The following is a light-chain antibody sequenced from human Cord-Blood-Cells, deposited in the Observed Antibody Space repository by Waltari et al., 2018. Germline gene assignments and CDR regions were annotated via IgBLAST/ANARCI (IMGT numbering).Light chain of an antibody. Sequence: EIVLTQSPATLSLSPGERATLSCRASQSVSNYLAWYQQKPCQAPRLLIYDASNRATGIPSRFSGSSSGTDFTLTISSLEPEDFAVYDCQQRSNWPPLTFGGGTKVEIK. V-gene: IGKV3-11*01. CDR1: QSVSNY. CDR2: DAS. J-gene: IGKJ4*01. CDR3: QQRSNWPPLT.